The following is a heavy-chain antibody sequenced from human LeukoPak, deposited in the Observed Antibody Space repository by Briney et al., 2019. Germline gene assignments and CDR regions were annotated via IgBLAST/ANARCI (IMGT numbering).Heavy chain of an antibody. CDR2: IDWDDDK. J-gene: IGHJ3*02. Sequence: SGPTLVKPTQTLTLTCTFSGFSLSTSGMCVSWIRQPPGKALEWLARIDWDDDKYYSTSLKTRLTISKDTSKNQVVLTMTNMDPLDTATYYCARIRRTTVVTAGAFDIWGQGTVVTVSS. V-gene: IGHV2-70*11. D-gene: IGHD4-23*01. CDR1: GFSLSTSGMC. CDR3: ARIRRTTVVTAGAFDI.